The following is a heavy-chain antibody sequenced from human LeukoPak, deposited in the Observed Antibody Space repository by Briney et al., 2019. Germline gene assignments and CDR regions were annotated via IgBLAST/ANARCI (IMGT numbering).Heavy chain of an antibody. Sequence: GGSLRLSCVASGFTFSSYWMHWVRQAPGKGLVWVSRINTDGSTTSYADSVKGRFTISRDNAKNTLYLQMNSLRAEDTALYYCARDRVGYCSGGSCYGGFDYWGQGTLVTVSS. CDR2: INTDGSTT. V-gene: IGHV3-74*01. D-gene: IGHD2-15*01. CDR3: ARDRVGYCSGGSCYGGFDY. CDR1: GFTFSSYW. J-gene: IGHJ4*02.